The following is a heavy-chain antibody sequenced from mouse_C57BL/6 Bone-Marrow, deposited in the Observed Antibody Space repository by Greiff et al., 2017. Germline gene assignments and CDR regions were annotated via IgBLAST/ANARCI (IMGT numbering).Heavy chain of an antibody. J-gene: IGHJ2*01. V-gene: IGHV1-5*01. Sequence: VQLQQSGTVLARPGASVKMSCKTSGYTFTSYWMHWVKQRPGQGLEWIGAIYPGNSDTSYNQKFKGKAKLTAVTSASTAYMELSSLTNEDSAVYYCTRDRVLWLRRCYFDYWGQGTTLTVSS. CDR2: IYPGNSDT. D-gene: IGHD2-2*01. CDR1: GYTFTSYW. CDR3: TRDRVLWLRRCYFDY.